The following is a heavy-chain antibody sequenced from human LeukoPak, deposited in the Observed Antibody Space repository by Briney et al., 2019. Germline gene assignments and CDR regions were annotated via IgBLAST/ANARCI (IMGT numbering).Heavy chain of an antibody. CDR1: GGTFSSYA. J-gene: IGHJ1*01. V-gene: IGHV1-69*13. Sequence: GASVKVSCKASGGTFSSYATSWVRQAPGQGLEWMGGIIPIFGTANYAQKFQGRVTITADESTSTAYMELSSQRSEDTAVYYCASGNPYYGSGSYLFQHWGQGTLVTVSS. D-gene: IGHD3-10*01. CDR3: ASGNPYYGSGSYLFQH. CDR2: IIPIFGTA.